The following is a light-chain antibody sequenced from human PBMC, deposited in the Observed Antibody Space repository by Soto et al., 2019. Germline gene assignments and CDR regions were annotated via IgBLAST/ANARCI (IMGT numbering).Light chain of an antibody. Sequence: QSALTQPASVSGSPGQSITISCTGTSSDVGGYNDDSWYQQHPGKAPKVMIYEVRNRPSGVSNRFSGSKSGNTASLTISGLQAEDEADYYCSSYTSSSTYVFGTGTKLTVL. CDR2: EVR. V-gene: IGLV2-14*01. J-gene: IGLJ1*01. CDR3: SSYTSSSTYV. CDR1: SSDVGGYND.